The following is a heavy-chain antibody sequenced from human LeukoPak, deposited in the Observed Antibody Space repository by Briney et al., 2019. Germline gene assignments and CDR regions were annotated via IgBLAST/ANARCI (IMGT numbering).Heavy chain of an antibody. D-gene: IGHD3-10*01. Sequence: GASVKVSCKASGYTFTSYGISWVRQAPGQGLEWMGGIIPIFGTANYAQKFQGRVTITADESTSTAYMELSSLRSEDTAVYYCARGRGFGELLLTNWGQGTLVTISS. V-gene: IGHV1-69*01. CDR2: IIPIFGTA. J-gene: IGHJ4*02. CDR1: GYTFTSYG. CDR3: ARGRGFGELLLTN.